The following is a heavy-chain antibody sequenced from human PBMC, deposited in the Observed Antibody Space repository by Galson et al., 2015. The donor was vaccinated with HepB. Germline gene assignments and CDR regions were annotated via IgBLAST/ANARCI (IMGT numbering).Heavy chain of an antibody. CDR2: FDPENSET. CDR1: GYTLTEFS. CDR3: ATSNYDFNSGLFDY. J-gene: IGHJ4*02. Sequence: SVKVSCKVSGYTLTEFSMHWVRQAPGGRLEWLGGFDPENSETIYAQKFRGRVTMTEDASTDPAYMQLSRLRSEDTAIYYCATSNYDFNSGLFDYWGQGTLDTVSS. D-gene: IGHD3-3*01. V-gene: IGHV1-24*01.